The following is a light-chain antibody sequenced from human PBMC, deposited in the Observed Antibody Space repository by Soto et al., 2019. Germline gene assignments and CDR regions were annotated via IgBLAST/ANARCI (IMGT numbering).Light chain of an antibody. V-gene: IGKV1-5*01. Sequence: DIQMTQPPSTLSASVGDRVTITCRASQSISSWLAWYQQKPGKAPKLLIYDASSLESGVPSRFSGSGSGTEISLTSSSLQPDDFATEYGQQYNSYPMYTFGQGTKLEIK. CDR2: DAS. CDR1: QSISSW. CDR3: QQYNSYPMYT. J-gene: IGKJ2*01.